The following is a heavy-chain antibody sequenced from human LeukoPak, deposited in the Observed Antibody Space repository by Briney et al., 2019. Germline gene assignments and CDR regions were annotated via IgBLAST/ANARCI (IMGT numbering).Heavy chain of an antibody. J-gene: IGHJ4*02. D-gene: IGHD1-7*01. CDR1: GGSISTITYY. CDR3: ARLYGNYQNYFDY. CDR2: MYYRGNT. V-gene: IGHV4-39*07. Sequence: SETLSLTCTVSGGSISTITYYWGWIRQPPGKGLEWVGHMYYRGNTFYNPSLKSRVTISVDTSKNQFSLKLRSVTAADTAVYYCARLYGNYQNYFDYWGQGTLVTVSS.